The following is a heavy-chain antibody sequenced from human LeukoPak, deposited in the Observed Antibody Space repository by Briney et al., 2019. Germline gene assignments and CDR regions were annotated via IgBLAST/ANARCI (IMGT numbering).Heavy chain of an antibody. CDR1: GGSIGSGSYY. Sequence: SQTLSLTCTVSGGSIGSGSYYWTWIRQPAGKGLEWIGRIYTSGSTNYNPSLKSRVNISIDTSKNQLSLNLISVTAADTAVYYCARGSDCTTTTCYDIRQNWFDPWGQGTLVTVSS. CDR2: IYTSGST. V-gene: IGHV4-61*02. CDR3: ARGSDCTTTTCYDIRQNWFDP. J-gene: IGHJ5*02. D-gene: IGHD2-2*01.